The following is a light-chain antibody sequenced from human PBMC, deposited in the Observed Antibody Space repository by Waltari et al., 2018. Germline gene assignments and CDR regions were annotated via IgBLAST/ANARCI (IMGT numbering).Light chain of an antibody. J-gene: IGLJ2*01. CDR2: KDT. CDR1: ASPKQY. Sequence: SYELTQPPSVSVSPGQTAKIPCSGDASPKQYTYWYQQKPGQAPLLVIYKDTERPSGIPERFSGSSSGTTVTLTISGVQAEDEADYYCLSAYSGGSQGVFGGGTKLTVL. CDR3: LSAYSGGSQGV. V-gene: IGLV3-25*03.